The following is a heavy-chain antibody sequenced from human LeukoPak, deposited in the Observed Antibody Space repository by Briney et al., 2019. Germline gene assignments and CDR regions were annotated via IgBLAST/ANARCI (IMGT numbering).Heavy chain of an antibody. Sequence: PSETMSLTCTVSGGSISSSSYYWGWIRKPPGKGLEWIGSIYYSGSTYYNPSLKSRVTISVDTSKNQFSLKLSSVTAADTAVYYCARVGRPSLSSSWYPIVDYWGQGTLVTVSS. V-gene: IGHV4-39*07. J-gene: IGHJ4*02. CDR1: GGSISSSSYY. CDR2: IYYSGST. D-gene: IGHD6-13*01. CDR3: ARVGRPSLSSSWYPIVDY.